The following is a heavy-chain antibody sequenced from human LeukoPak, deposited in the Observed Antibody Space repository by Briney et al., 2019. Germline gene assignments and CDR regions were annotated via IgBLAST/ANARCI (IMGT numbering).Heavy chain of an antibody. CDR2: MSSSSSYI. V-gene: IGHV3-21*01. J-gene: IGHJ4*02. Sequence: GGSLRLSCAASGFTFNYYWMNWVRQAPGKGLEWVSSMSSSSSYIYYAESVKGRFTISRDDAKNSLYLQMNSLRAEDTAVYYCARDGATDYYDSSGYFDYWGQGTLVTVSS. D-gene: IGHD3-22*01. CDR3: ARDGATDYYDSSGYFDY. CDR1: GFTFNYYW.